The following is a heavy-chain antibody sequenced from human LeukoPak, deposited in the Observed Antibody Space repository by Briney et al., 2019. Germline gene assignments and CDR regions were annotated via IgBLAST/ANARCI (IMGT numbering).Heavy chain of an antibody. CDR3: ARSRSKYCSSTSCYMFDY. CDR2: ISYDGSNK. D-gene: IGHD2-2*01. CDR1: GFTFSSYA. Sequence: GGSLRLSCAASGFTFSSYAMHWVRQAPGKGLEWVAVISYDGSNKYYADSVKGRFTTSRDNSKNTLYLQMNSLRAEDTAVYYCARSRSKYCSSTSCYMFDYWGQGTLVTVSS. J-gene: IGHJ4*02. V-gene: IGHV3-30-3*01.